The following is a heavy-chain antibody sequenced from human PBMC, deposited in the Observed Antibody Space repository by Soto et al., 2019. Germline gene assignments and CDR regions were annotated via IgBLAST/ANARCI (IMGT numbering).Heavy chain of an antibody. CDR2: INTYNGDT. Sequence: QVQLVQSRAGVKNPGASVKVSCRASGYRFTRYGIAWARQAPGQGLEWTGWINTYNGDTNDAQNLQGRVTQTTDTFTSTASMELSGLRSNDSALCYCAVVDGYVTPSPRDGGGHGARVIV. CDR1: GYRFTRYG. CDR3: AVVDGYVTPSPRDG. D-gene: IGHD3-16*01. J-gene: IGHJ6*02. V-gene: IGHV1-18*01.